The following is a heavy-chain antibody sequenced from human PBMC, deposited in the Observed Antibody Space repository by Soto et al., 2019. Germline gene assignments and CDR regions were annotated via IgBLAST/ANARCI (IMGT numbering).Heavy chain of an antibody. J-gene: IGHJ6*02. CDR2: IIPVFGLV. D-gene: IGHD3-22*01. CDR1: GGTPSNSA. V-gene: IGHV1-69*01. CDR3: AGGRIVVVGSRAYYGMDV. Sequence: QVHLLLQSGAEVKKPGSSVKVSCKASGGTPSNSAISWVRQAPGQGLEWMGGIIPVFGLVKYAQNFQGRVTSTAAECTNTAYMELSSLRPEDRAVYYCAGGRIVVVGSRAYYGMDVWGQGPTVTVSS.